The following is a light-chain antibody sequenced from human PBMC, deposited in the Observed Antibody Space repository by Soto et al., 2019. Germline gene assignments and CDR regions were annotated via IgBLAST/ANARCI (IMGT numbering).Light chain of an antibody. CDR1: SSDVGGYNY. CDR2: DVS. J-gene: IGLJ1*01. Sequence: QSALTQPRSVSGSPGQSVTISCTGTSSDVGGYNYVSWYQQHPGKAPKLMIYDVSKRPSGVPDRFSGSKSGNTASLTISGRQAEEEDDDYCCSYAGIQYVFGTGTKVTVL. CDR3: CSYAGIQYV. V-gene: IGLV2-11*01.